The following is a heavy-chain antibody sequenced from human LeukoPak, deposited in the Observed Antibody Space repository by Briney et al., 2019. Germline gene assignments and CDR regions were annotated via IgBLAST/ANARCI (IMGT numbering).Heavy chain of an antibody. D-gene: IGHD3-9*01. Sequence: PGGSLRLSCAASGFTVSSNYMSWVRQAPGKGLEWVGFIRSKAYGGTTEYAASVKGRFTISRDDSKSIAYLQMNSLKTEDTAVYYCTRDAGGSDYDILTGPSTGAYWGQGTLVTVSS. V-gene: IGHV3-49*04. CDR1: GFTVSSNY. CDR2: IRSKAYGGTT. J-gene: IGHJ4*02. CDR3: TRDAGGSDYDILTGPSTGAY.